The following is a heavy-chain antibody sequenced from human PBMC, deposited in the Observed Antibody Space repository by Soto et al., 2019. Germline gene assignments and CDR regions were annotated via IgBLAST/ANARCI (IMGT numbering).Heavy chain of an antibody. CDR3: ARGKGQWLSNYYYGMDV. Sequence: PSETLSLTCTVSGGSISSYYWSWIRQPAGEGLEWIGRMYTSANTNYNPSLKSRVTMSVDTSKNQLSLKLSSVIAADTAVYYCARGKGQWLSNYYYGMDVWGQGTTVTVSS. V-gene: IGHV4-4*07. CDR1: GGSISSYY. CDR2: MYTSANT. J-gene: IGHJ6*02. D-gene: IGHD6-19*01.